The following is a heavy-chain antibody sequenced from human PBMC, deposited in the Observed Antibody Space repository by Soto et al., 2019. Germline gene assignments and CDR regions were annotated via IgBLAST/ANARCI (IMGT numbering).Heavy chain of an antibody. D-gene: IGHD3-10*01. CDR3: AGDGDVYYYGSGSYQSYGMDV. Sequence: YKKSWIRQPPGKGLEWIGYTYYSGSTNYNPSLKSRVTISLDTSKNXXSXXLSSVTAADTAVYYCAGDGDVYYYGSGSYQSYGMDVWGQGTTVTVSS. CDR2: TYYSGST. J-gene: IGHJ6*02. V-gene: IGHV4-59*01. CDR1: YK.